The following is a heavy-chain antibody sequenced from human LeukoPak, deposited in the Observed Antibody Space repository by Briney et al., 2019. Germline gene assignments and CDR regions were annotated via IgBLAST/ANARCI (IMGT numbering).Heavy chain of an antibody. CDR2: INHSGST. CDR3: ARRATTSRFTLVRNNPVRFYYYYMDV. V-gene: IGHV4-34*01. D-gene: IGHD3-10*01. Sequence: SETLSLTCTVSGGSISSYYWSWIRQPPGKGLEWIGEINHSGSTNYNPSLKSRVIISADTSKNQFSLKLSSVPAADTAVFYCARRATTSRFTLVRNNPVRFYYYYMDVWGKGTTVTISS. CDR1: GGSISSYY. J-gene: IGHJ6*03.